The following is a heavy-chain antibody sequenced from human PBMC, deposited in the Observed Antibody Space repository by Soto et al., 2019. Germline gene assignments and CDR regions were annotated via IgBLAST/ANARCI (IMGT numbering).Heavy chain of an antibody. D-gene: IGHD6-6*01. J-gene: IGHJ5*02. CDR3: ARDIAALA. CDR1: GYTFTSYG. CDR2: ISTYNGNT. V-gene: IGHV1-18*01. Sequence: ASVKVSCKASGYTFTSYGISWVRQAPGHGLEWMGWISTYNGNTNYAQKLQGRVTMTTDPSTSTAYMELMSLIFYDTAVYYCARDIAALAWGQGTLVTVSS.